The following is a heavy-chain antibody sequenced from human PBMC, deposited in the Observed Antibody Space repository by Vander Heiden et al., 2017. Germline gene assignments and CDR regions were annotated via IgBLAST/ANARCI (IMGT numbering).Heavy chain of an antibody. D-gene: IGHD2-8*01. CDR1: GYTFSTYD. CDR2: MNPKSGNT. J-gene: IGHJ4*02. V-gene: IGHV1-8*01. Sequence: QVQLVQSGAEVKKPGASVKVPCRASGYTFSTYDINWVRQAAGQGLEWMGWMNPKSGNTGYAQKFQGRVTMTRDTSISTAYMELSSLKSEDTAVYYCARTPPSWLYAIDYWGQGTLVSVSS. CDR3: ARTPPSWLYAIDY.